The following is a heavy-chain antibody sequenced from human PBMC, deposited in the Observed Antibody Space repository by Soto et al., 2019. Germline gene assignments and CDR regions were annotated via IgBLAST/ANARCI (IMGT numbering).Heavy chain of an antibody. CDR2: IYYSGST. CDR1: GGSFSGYY. Sequence: AETLSLTCAVYGGSFSGYYWSWIRQPPGKGLEWIGEIYYSGSTNYNPSLKSRVTISVDTSKNQFSLKLSSVTAADTAVYYCARVDYYYYYMDVWRKGTTVTVSS. J-gene: IGHJ6*03. CDR3: ARVDYYYYYMDV. V-gene: IGHV4-34*01.